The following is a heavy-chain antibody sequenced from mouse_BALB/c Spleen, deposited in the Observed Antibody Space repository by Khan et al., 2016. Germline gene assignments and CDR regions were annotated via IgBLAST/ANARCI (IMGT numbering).Heavy chain of an antibody. CDR3: ASVAS. V-gene: IGHV1-9*01. CDR1: GYTFSRYW. J-gene: IGHJ3*01. CDR2: ILPGTDST. Sequence: QVQLQQPGAELMKPGASVKISCKASGYTFSRYWIEWIKERPGHGLEWIGEILPGTDSTNYNDKFKGKAAFTAESSSSTAYIQLNSPTSEDSAVYDGASVASWGQGTLFTVSA.